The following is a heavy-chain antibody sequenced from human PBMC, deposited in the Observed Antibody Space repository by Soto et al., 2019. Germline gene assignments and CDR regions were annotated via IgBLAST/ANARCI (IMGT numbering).Heavy chain of an antibody. Sequence: SETLSLTCAVYGGSFSGYYWSWIRQPPGKGLEWIGESNHSGSTNYNPSLKSRVTISVDTSKNQFSLKLSSVTAADTAVYYCARSYYDILTGRQVRYFDYWGQGTLVTSPQ. J-gene: IGHJ4*02. CDR2: SNHSGST. CDR1: GGSFSGYY. D-gene: IGHD3-9*01. V-gene: IGHV4-34*01. CDR3: ARSYYDILTGRQVRYFDY.